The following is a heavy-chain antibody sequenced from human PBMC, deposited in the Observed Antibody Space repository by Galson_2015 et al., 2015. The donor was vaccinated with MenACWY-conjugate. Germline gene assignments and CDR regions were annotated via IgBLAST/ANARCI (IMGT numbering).Heavy chain of an antibody. CDR1: GFTFSSYE. V-gene: IGHV3-48*03. CDR3: AREGAARPFDY. D-gene: IGHD6-6*01. Sequence: SLRLSCAASGFTFSSYEMNWVRQAPGKRLEWVSYISNSGSTIYYADSVKGRFTISRDNAKNSLYLQMNSLRAEDTAVYYCAREGAARPFDYWGQGTLVTVSS. J-gene: IGHJ4*02. CDR2: ISNSGSTI.